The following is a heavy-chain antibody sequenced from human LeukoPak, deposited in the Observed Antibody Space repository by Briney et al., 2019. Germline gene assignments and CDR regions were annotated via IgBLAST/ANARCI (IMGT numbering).Heavy chain of an antibody. CDR1: GYTFTGYY. CDR2: INPNSGGT. J-gene: IGHJ6*02. V-gene: IGHV1-2*02. Sequence: ASVKVSCKASGYTFTGYYMHWVRQAPGQGLEWMGWINPNSGGTNYAQKFQGRVTMTRDTSISTAYMELGRLRSDDTAVYYCARGHDDFWSGYSTYGMDVWGQGTTVTVSS. D-gene: IGHD3-3*01. CDR3: ARGHDDFWSGYSTYGMDV.